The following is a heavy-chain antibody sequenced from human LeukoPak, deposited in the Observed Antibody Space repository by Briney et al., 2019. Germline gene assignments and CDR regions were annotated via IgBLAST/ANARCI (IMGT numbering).Heavy chain of an antibody. V-gene: IGHV3-33*06. CDR1: KFTFSFYG. CDR2: IWSDATNK. Sequence: PGGSLRLSCAASKFTFSFYGMHWVRQAPRKGLEWVAVIWSDATNKYYADSVKGRFTNSRDNFRRAVSLEMNSLRAEDTAVYYFAKDAQRGFDYSNSLEHWGQGSLVSVSS. CDR3: AKDAQRGFDYSNSLEH. J-gene: IGHJ5*02. D-gene: IGHD4-11*01.